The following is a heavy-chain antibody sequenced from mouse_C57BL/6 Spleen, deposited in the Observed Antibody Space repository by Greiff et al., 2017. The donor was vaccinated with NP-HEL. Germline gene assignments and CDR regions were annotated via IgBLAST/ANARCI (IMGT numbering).Heavy chain of an antibody. J-gene: IGHJ4*01. V-gene: IGHV1-69*01. CDR1: GYTFTSYW. Sequence: QVQLQQPGAELVMPAASVKLSCKASGYTFTSYWLHWVKQRPGQGLEWIGEIDPSDSYTNYNQKLKGKSTLTVDKSSSTAYMQLSSMTSEDTTAYYGARDYDRRVYAMDYWGQGTTVTVSS. D-gene: IGHD2-4*01. CDR2: IDPSDSYT. CDR3: ARDYDRRVYAMDY.